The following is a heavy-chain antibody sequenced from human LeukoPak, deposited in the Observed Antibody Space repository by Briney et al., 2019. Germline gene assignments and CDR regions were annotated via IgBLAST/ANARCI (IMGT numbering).Heavy chain of an antibody. V-gene: IGHV4-4*07. CDR2: ISTSGTP. Sequence: SETLSLTCTVSGGSINIYYWSWIRQPAGKGLEWIGRISTSGTPNYNPSFRGRLTISIDTSKNQFSLNLRSVTAAETGIYYCARGPYWGQGTLVTVSS. CDR1: GGSINIYY. J-gene: IGHJ4*02. CDR3: ARGPY.